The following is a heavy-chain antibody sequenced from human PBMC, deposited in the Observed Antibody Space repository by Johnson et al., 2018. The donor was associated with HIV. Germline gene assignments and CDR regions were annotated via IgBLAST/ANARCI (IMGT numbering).Heavy chain of an antibody. J-gene: IGHJ3*02. CDR3: ARDSYDYVWGSYRHDAFDI. CDR2: IRYDGSNK. V-gene: IGHV3-30*02. D-gene: IGHD3-16*02. Sequence: QVQLVESGGGVVRPGGSLRLSCAASGFTFDDHGMSWVRQAPGKGLEWVAFIRYDGSNKYYADSVKGRFTISRDISKNTLYLQMNSLRAEDPAVYYCARDSYDYVWGSYRHDAFDIWGQGTMVTVSS. CDR1: GFTFDDHG.